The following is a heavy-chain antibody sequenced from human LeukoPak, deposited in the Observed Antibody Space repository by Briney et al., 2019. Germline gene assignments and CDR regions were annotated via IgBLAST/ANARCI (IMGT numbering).Heavy chain of an antibody. V-gene: IGHV3-66*01. J-gene: IGHJ4*02. CDR3: ARVPNYYASGSYYNGVYFDY. Sequence: PGGSLRLSCAASGFTVSSNYMSWVRQAPGKGLEWVSVIYSSGSTYYADSVKDRFTISRDNSKNTLFLQMNSLRAEDTAVYYCARVPNYYASGSYYNGVYFDYWGQGTLVTVSS. D-gene: IGHD3-10*01. CDR1: GFTVSSNY. CDR2: IYSSGST.